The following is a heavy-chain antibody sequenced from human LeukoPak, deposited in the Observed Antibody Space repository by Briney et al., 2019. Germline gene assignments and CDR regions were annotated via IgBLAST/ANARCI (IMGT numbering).Heavy chain of an antibody. Sequence: GGSLRLSCAASGFTFSSYAMSWVRQAPGKGLEWVSAISGSGGSTYYADSVKGRFTISRDNSKNTLYLQMNSLRAEDTAVYYCAKGPYYYDSSGYTAYFQHWGQGTLVTVSS. V-gene: IGHV3-23*01. J-gene: IGHJ1*01. D-gene: IGHD3-22*01. CDR1: GFTFSSYA. CDR3: AKGPYYYDSSGYTAYFQH. CDR2: ISGSGGST.